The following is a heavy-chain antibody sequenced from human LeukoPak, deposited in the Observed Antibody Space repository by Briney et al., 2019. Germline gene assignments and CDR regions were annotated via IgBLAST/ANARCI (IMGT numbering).Heavy chain of an antibody. Sequence: GGSLRLSCAASGFTFSGYGMHWVRQAPGKGLEWVAVISYDGSKKYYADSVKGRFTISRDNSKNTVYLQMDSLRAEDTAVNYCARSYSGSYRDAFDIWGQGTMVTVSP. D-gene: IGHD1-26*01. J-gene: IGHJ3*02. CDR2: ISYDGSKK. V-gene: IGHV3-30*19. CDR3: ARSYSGSYRDAFDI. CDR1: GFTFSGYG.